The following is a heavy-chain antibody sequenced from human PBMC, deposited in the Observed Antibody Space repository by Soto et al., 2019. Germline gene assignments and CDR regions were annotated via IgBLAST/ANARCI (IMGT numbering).Heavy chain of an antibody. D-gene: IGHD2-8*01. CDR3: SRDDSGPYAFDY. CDR1: GFTFSSYW. CDR2: IYSDETDS. J-gene: IGHJ4*02. Sequence: EVQLVESGGGLVEPGGSLRLSCAASGFTFSSYWMHWVRQVPGKGLVWVAHIYSDETDSHYADSVRGRFTISRDNAKKSLFMQMNSLRSEDTAVYYCSRDDSGPYAFDYWGQGTLVTVSS. V-gene: IGHV3-74*01.